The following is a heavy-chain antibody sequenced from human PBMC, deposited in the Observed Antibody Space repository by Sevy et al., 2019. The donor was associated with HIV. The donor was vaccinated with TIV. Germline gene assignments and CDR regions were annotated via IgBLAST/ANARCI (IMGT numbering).Heavy chain of an antibody. J-gene: IGHJ5*02. CDR3: ARDLGILVAGTGWFAP. CDR2: IYTNGGT. D-gene: IGHD6-19*01. V-gene: IGHV4-4*07. CDR1: DGSISSYY. Sequence: SETLSLTCSVSDGSISSYYWSWLRQSAGKGLEWIGRIYTNGGTSYNPSLKSRVSMSVDRSKNQFSLRLSSVTAADTAIYYCARDLGILVAGTGWFAPWGHGTLVTVSS.